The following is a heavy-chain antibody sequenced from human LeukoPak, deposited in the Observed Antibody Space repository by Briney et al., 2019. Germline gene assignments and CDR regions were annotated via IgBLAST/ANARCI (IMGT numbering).Heavy chain of an antibody. V-gene: IGHV3-33*01. Sequence: GGSLRLSCAASGFTFSSYGMHWVRQAPGKGLEWVAVIWYDGSNKYYADSVKGRFTISRDNSKNTLYLQMNSLRAEDTAVYYCARDDRDGNWFDPWGQGTLVTVSS. CDR1: GFTFSSYG. D-gene: IGHD5-24*01. CDR2: IWYDGSNK. CDR3: ARDDRDGNWFDP. J-gene: IGHJ5*02.